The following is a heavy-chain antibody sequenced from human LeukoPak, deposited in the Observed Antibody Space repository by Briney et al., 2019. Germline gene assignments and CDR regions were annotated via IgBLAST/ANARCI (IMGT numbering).Heavy chain of an antibody. J-gene: IGHJ3*02. CDR3: ARGLGYCSGGSCYSGNLDAFDI. CDR2: IYYSGST. V-gene: IGHV4-59*01. CDR1: GGSISSYY. Sequence: SETLSLTCTVSGGSISSYYWSWIRQPPGKGLEWIGYIYYSGSTNYNPSLKSRVTISVDTSKNQFSLKLSSVTAADTAVYYCARGLGYCSGGSCYSGNLDAFDIWGQGTMVTVSS. D-gene: IGHD2-15*01.